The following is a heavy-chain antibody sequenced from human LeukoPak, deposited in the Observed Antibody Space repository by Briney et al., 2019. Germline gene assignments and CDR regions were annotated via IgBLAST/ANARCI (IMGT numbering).Heavy chain of an antibody. CDR3: ARGHYGLEV. J-gene: IGHJ6*04. CDR1: GASVNSYY. V-gene: IGHV4-59*02. Sequence: SEILSLTCAVSGASVNSYYWSWIRQPPGKGLEWIGYTHYSGSTSYNPSLKSRVTISIDTSKNQFSLKLTSVTAADTAVFYCARGHYGLEVWGKGTTVTVSS. CDR2: THYSGST.